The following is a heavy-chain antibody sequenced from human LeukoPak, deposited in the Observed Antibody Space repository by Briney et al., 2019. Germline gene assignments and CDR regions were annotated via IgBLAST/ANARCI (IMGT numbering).Heavy chain of an antibody. Sequence: PGGSLRLSCTASGFTFGDYAMSWVRQAPGKGLEWVGFIRSKAYGGTTEYAASVKGRLTISRDDSKSIAYLQMNSLKTEDTAVYYCTRIVVVAAFDAFDIWGQGTMVTVSS. J-gene: IGHJ3*02. D-gene: IGHD2-15*01. CDR1: GFTFGDYA. V-gene: IGHV3-49*04. CDR3: TRIVVVAAFDAFDI. CDR2: IRSKAYGGTT.